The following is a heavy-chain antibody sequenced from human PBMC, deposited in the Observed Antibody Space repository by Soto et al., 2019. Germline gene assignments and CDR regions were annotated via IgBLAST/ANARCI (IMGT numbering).Heavy chain of an antibody. CDR2: IYHSGST. D-gene: IGHD3-9*01. CDR1: GGSISSSNW. J-gene: IGHJ6*02. Sequence: TLSLTCAVSGGSISSSNWWSWVRQPPGKGLEWIGEIYHSGSTNYNPSLKSRVTISVDKSKNQFSLKLSSVTAADTAVYYCARGLKYYDILTGSYYYYYYGMDVWGQGTTVTVSS. V-gene: IGHV4-4*02. CDR3: ARGLKYYDILTGSYYYYYYGMDV.